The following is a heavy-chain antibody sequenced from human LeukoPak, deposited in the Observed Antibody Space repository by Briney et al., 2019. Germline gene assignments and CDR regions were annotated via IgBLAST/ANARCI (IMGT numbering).Heavy chain of an antibody. D-gene: IGHD5-12*01. CDR1: GFTFSSYS. CDR3: APDPNKWLRNY. CDR2: ISGPSSTI. V-gene: IGHV3-48*01. Sequence: GGSLRLSCAASGFTFSSYSMNWVRQAPGKGLEWVSYISGPSSTIYYVDSVKGRFTISRDNAKNSLYLQMNSLRAEDTAVYYCAPDPNKWLRNYWGQGTLVTVSS. J-gene: IGHJ4*02.